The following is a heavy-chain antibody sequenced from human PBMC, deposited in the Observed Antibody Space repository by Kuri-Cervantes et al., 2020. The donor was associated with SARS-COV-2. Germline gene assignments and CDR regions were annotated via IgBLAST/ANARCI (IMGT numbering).Heavy chain of an antibody. CDR3: ASGGRGYYSYYYYYMDV. D-gene: IGHD3-22*01. Sequence: SVMVSCKASGGTFSSYAISRVRQAPGQGLEWMGGIIPIFGTANYAQKFQGRVTITADESTSTAYMELSSLRSEDTAVNYCASGGRGYYSYYYYYMDVWGKGTTVTVSS. V-gene: IGHV1-69*13. J-gene: IGHJ6*03. CDR1: GGTFSSYA. CDR2: IIPIFGTA.